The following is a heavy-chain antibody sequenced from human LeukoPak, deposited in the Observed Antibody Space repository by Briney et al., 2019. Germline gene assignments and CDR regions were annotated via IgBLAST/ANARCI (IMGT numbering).Heavy chain of an antibody. CDR2: MNPNSGNT. Sequence: ASVKVSCKASGYTFTSYDINWVRQATGQGLEWMGWMNPNSGNTGYAQKFQGRVTITRNTSISTAYMELSSLRSEDTAVYSCARGVVRGVYYYYYYMDVWGKGTTVTVSS. CDR1: GYTFTSYD. J-gene: IGHJ6*03. V-gene: IGHV1-8*03. D-gene: IGHD3-10*01. CDR3: ARGVVRGVYYYYYYMDV.